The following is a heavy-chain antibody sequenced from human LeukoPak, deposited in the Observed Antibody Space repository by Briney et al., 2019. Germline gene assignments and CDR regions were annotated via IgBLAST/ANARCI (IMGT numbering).Heavy chain of an antibody. CDR3: ARDHNYAFDN. CDR1: GFTFSSYS. J-gene: IGHJ4*02. D-gene: IGHD5-24*01. Sequence: GGSLRLSCAASGFTFSSYSMNWVRQAPGKGLEWISYIGISSGNTKYADSVKGRFTISGDSARNSLYLQMNSLRVEDTAVYYCARDHNYAFDNWGQGTLVTVSS. V-gene: IGHV3-21*05. CDR2: IGISSGNT.